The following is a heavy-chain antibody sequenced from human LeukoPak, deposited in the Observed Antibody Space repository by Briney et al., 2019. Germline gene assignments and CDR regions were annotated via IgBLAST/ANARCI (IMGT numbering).Heavy chain of an antibody. CDR1: GFTVSSNY. J-gene: IGHJ4*02. D-gene: IGHD6-6*01. Sequence: EGSLRLSCAASGFTVSSNYMSWVRQAPGKGLEWVSVIYSGGSTYYADSVKGRFTISRDNSKNTLYLQMNSLRAEDTAVYYCARHRSSWLIDYWGQGTLVTVSS. CDR3: ARHRSSWLIDY. CDR2: IYSGGST. V-gene: IGHV3-66*04.